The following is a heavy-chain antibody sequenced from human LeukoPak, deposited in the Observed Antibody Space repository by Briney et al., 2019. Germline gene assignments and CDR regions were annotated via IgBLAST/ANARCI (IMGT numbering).Heavy chain of an antibody. D-gene: IGHD4-23*01. CDR3: ARTNYGGNSADY. CDR1: GYTFTGYY. V-gene: IGHV1-2*02. Sequence: ASVTVSCTASGYTFTGYYMHWVRQAPGQGLEWMGWINPNSGGTHYAQRFQGRVTITRDTSISTAYMELSRLRSDDTAMYYCARTNYGGNSADYWGQGTLVTVSS. J-gene: IGHJ4*02. CDR2: INPNSGGT.